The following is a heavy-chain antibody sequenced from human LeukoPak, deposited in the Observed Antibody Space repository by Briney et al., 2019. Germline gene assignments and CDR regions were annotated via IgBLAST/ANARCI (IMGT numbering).Heavy chain of an antibody. CDR1: GYSFSNYW. V-gene: IGHV5-51*01. D-gene: IGHD5-24*01. CDR2: IYPGDSST. J-gene: IGHJ4*02. Sequence: GESLKISCKGSGYSFSNYWIAWVRQMPGKGLEWMGIIYPGDSSTRYSPSFQGQVTISADKSISTAYLQWSSLKASDTAMYYCARTLGGYNNNIDYWGQGTLVTVSS. CDR3: ARTLGGYNNNIDY.